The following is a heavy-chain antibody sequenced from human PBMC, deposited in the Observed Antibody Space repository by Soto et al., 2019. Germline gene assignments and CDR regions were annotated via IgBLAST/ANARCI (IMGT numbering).Heavy chain of an antibody. V-gene: IGHV1-8*01. CDR3: AXEXXRGMDV. CDR2: MNPNSGNT. J-gene: IGHJ6*02. CDR1: XXXXXSXX. Sequence: QVQLVQSGAEVKKPGASVKVSXXXXXXXXXSXXINXXXXAXGQGLEWLGWMNPNSGNTGYAQKFQGRVTMTRNTSISTAYMELSSLRSEDTXXYYXAXEXXRGMDVWGQGTTVTVSS.